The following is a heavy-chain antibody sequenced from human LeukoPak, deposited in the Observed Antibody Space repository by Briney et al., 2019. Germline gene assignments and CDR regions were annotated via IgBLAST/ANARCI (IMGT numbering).Heavy chain of an antibody. D-gene: IGHD3-10*01. CDR2: ISGSGGST. J-gene: IGHJ4*02. CDR1: GFTFDDYA. CDR3: AKDARSYYGSGSYPHYFDY. Sequence: GGSLRLSCAASGFTFDDYAMHWVRQAPGKGLEWVSAISGSGGSTYYADSVKGRFTISRDNSKNTLYLQTNSLRAEDTAVYYCAKDARSYYGSGSYPHYFDYWGQGTLVTVSS. V-gene: IGHV3-23*01.